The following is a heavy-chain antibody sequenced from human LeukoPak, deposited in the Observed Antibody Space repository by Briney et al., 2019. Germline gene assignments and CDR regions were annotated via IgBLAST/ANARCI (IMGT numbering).Heavy chain of an antibody. CDR3: ATHRSGYTYGWLDY. CDR2: ISYDGSNK. V-gene: IGHV3-30-3*01. CDR1: GFTFSSYA. J-gene: IGHJ4*02. Sequence: GGSLRLSCAASGFTFSSYAMHWVRQAPGKGLEWVAVISYDGSNKYYADSVKGRFTISRDNSKNTLYLQMNSLRAEDTAVYYCATHRSGYTYGWLDYWGQGTLVTVSS. D-gene: IGHD5-18*01.